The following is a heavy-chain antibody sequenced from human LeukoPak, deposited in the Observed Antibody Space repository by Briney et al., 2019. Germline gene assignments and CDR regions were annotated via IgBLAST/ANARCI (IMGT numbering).Heavy chain of an antibody. CDR3: ARDKGDRDYVWGSYRPR. J-gene: IGHJ4*02. D-gene: IGHD3-16*02. CDR2: ISGSGGST. CDR1: GFTFSSHG. Sequence: GGSLRLSCAASGFTFSSHGMSWVRQAPGKGLEWVSGISGSGGSTYYADSVKGRFTISRDNSKNTLYLQMNSLRAEDTAVYYCARDKGDRDYVWGSYRPRWGQGTLVIVSS. V-gene: IGHV3-23*01.